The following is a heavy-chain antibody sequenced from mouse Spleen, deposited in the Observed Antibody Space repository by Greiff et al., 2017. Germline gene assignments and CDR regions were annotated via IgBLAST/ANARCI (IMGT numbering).Heavy chain of an antibody. J-gene: IGHJ4*01. Sequence: EVKLMESGGGLVQPGGSRKLSCAASGFTFSSFGMHWVRQAPEKGLEWVAYISSGSSTIYYADTVKGRFTISRDNPKNTLFLQMTSLRSEDTAMYYCARDGYYGAMDYWGQGTSVTVSS. V-gene: IGHV5-17*02. CDR3: ARDGYYGAMDY. CDR1: GFTFSSFG. D-gene: IGHD2-3*01. CDR2: ISSGSSTI.